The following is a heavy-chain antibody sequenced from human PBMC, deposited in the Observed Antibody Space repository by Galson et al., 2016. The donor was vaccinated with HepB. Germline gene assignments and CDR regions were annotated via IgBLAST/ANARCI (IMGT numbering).Heavy chain of an antibody. D-gene: IGHD3-3*01. CDR3: ARGCGSDFWSGYNNWFDS. J-gene: IGHJ5*02. CDR2: VYYSGTP. V-gene: IGHV4-39*01. Sequence: ETLSLTCTVSGDSIDSISGRSYYWAWIRQSPGKGLEWIGSVYYSGTPTYNPSLKSRVTVSVDTSKNQFSLNMSFVTAADTAVFYCARGCGSDFWSGYNNWFDSWGQGTLITVSS. CDR1: GDSIDSISGRSYY.